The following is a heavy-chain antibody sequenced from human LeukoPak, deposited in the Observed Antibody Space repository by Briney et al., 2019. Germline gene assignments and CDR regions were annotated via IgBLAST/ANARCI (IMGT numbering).Heavy chain of an antibody. CDR1: GGSVSSGSYY. CDR2: IYYSGST. V-gene: IGHV4-61*01. D-gene: IGHD3-22*01. CDR3: ARVDSSGYLGY. Sequence: SETLSLTCTVSGGSVSSGSYYWSWIRQPPGKGLEWIGYIYYSGSTNYNPSLKSRVTISVDTSKNQFSLKLSSVTAADTAVYYCARVDSSGYLGYWGQGTLVTVSS. J-gene: IGHJ4*02.